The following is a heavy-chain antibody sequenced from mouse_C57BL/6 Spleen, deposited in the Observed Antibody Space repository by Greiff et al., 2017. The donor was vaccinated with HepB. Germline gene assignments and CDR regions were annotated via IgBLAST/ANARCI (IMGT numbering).Heavy chain of an antibody. CDR2: IDPETGGT. J-gene: IGHJ2*01. Sequence: VQLQESGAELVRPGASVTLSCKASGYTFTDYEMHWVKQTPVHGLEWIGAIDPETGGTAYNQKFKGKAILTADKSSSTAYMELRSLTSEDSAVYYCTPHYYGSSYGYGGQGTTLTVSS. D-gene: IGHD1-1*01. CDR1: GYTFTDYE. CDR3: TPHYYGSSYGY. V-gene: IGHV1-15*01.